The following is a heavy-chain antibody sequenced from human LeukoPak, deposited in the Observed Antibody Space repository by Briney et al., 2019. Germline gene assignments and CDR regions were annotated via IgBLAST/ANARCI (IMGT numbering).Heavy chain of an antibody. Sequence: ASVKVSCKASGYTFSDYDINGVRQATGHGLEWMGWMRGNSGTAGYAPKFQGRVIMTRDTSISTAYLELSGLRSEDTAIYYCARAVSGSQQLEGHWGQGTLVTVSS. CDR2: MRGNSGTA. CDR3: ARAVSGSQQLEGH. V-gene: IGHV1-8*02. CDR1: GYTFSDYD. D-gene: IGHD1-26*01. J-gene: IGHJ4*02.